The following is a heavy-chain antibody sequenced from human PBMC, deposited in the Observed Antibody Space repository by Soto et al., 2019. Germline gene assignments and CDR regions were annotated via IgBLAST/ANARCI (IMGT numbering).Heavy chain of an antibody. CDR2: ISVYNGNT. Sequence: ASVKVSCKASGYTFTSYGISWVRQAPGQGLEWMGWISVYNGNTNYTQNLQARVTMTSDTSTSTAYMELRSLRSDDTAVYYCARGMFYFDYWGQGTLVTVSS. J-gene: IGHJ4*02. D-gene: IGHD3-10*02. V-gene: IGHV1-18*01. CDR3: ARGMFYFDY. CDR1: GYTFTSYG.